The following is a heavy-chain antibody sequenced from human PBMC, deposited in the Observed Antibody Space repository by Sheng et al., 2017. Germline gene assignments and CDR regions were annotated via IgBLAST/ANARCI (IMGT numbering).Heavy chain of an antibody. J-gene: IGHJ4*02. CDR2: IYHSGST. D-gene: IGHD3-3*01. Sequence: QVQLQESGPGLVKPSETLSLTCTVSGYSISSGYYWGWIRQPPGKGLEWIGSIYHSGSTYYNPSLKSRVTISVDTSKNQFSLKLSSVTAADTAVYYCASSLPVGLRNFWSGYFGYWGQGTLVTVSS. CDR3: ASSLPVGLRNFWSGYFGY. CDR1: GYSISSGYY. V-gene: IGHV4-38-2*02.